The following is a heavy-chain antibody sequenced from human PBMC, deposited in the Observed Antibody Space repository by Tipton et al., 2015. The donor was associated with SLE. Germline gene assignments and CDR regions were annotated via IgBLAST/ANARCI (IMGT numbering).Heavy chain of an antibody. CDR1: GSSIGSYY. V-gene: IGHV4-59*01. Sequence: TLSLTCSVSGSSIGSYYWSWIRQPPGKGLEWIGYIFYGGGTYYNPSLKSRLTMSVDTSRNQFSLKLSSVTAADTAVYYCARVHWKGDAFDIWGQGTMVTVSS. CDR2: IFYGGGT. CDR3: ARVHWKGDAFDI. J-gene: IGHJ3*02. D-gene: IGHD1-1*01.